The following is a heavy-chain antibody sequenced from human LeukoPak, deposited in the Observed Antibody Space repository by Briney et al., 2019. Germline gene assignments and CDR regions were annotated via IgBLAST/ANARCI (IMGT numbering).Heavy chain of an antibody. D-gene: IGHD2-2*02. J-gene: IGHJ5*02. CDR1: GFTFSSYE. CDR3: AREAIRWFDP. Sequence: GGSLRLSCAASGFTFSSYEMTWVRQAPGKGLEWVSYISSSGNTIYYADSVKGRFTISRDSARNSLYLQMNSLRAEDTAVYYCAREAIRWFDPWGQGTLVTVSS. CDR2: ISSSGNTI. V-gene: IGHV3-48*03.